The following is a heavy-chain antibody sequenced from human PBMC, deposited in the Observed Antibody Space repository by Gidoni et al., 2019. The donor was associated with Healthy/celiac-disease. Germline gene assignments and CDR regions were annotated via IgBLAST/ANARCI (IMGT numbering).Heavy chain of an antibody. Sequence: EGQLVESGGGWVQHGGTLVRACAASGFTSSSHRLNWVRQAPGKGLEWVSYIGSSSSTIDYADSVKGRFTISRDNAKNSLYLQMNSLRDEDTAVYYCARDLTTPINIVATIPQGFDYWGQGTLVTVSS. CDR1: GFTSSSHR. D-gene: IGHD5-12*01. CDR3: ARDLTTPINIVATIPQGFDY. V-gene: IGHV3-48*02. J-gene: IGHJ4*02. CDR2: IGSSSSTI.